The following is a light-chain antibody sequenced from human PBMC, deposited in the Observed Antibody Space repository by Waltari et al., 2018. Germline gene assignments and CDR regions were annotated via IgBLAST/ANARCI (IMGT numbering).Light chain of an antibody. V-gene: IGLV3-21*04. J-gene: IGLJ3*02. CDR3: QVWDTNYDQGV. CDR2: YDS. CDR1: KFATRS. Sequence: SYVLTQPPSVSVAPGKTAPITYGENKFATRSVHMYQPKPGQPPAFVIYYDSDRPSGSLYRFSGSNSGNTATLTISRVEAGDEADYYCQVWDTNYDQGVFGGGTKLTVL.